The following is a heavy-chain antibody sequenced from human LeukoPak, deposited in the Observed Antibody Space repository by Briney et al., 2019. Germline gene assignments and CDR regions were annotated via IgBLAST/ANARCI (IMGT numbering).Heavy chain of an antibody. J-gene: IGHJ4*02. CDR1: GGSISGNSYY. CDR3: ARIAVAEDYYFDY. D-gene: IGHD6-19*01. CDR2: IYDSGST. V-gene: IGHV4-39*01. Sequence: PSETLSLTCTVSGGSISGNSYYWGWIRQPPGKGLEWIGSIYDSGSTYYNPSLKSRVTISVDTSKNQFSLNLRSVTAADTAVYYCARIAVAEDYYFDYWGQGTLVTVSS.